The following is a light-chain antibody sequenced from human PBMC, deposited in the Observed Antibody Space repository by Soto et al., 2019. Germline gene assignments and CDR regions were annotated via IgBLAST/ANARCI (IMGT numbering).Light chain of an antibody. J-gene: IGLJ1*01. CDR3: GSWDSSLSAYV. V-gene: IGLV1-40*01. Sequence: QAVVTQPPSVSGAPGQRVTISCTGSSSNIGAGYVVHWYQHLPGTAPRLLIYGNSNRPSGVPDRFSGSKSGTSASLAITGLQTEDEADYYCGSWDSSLSAYVFGTGTKLTVL. CDR2: GNS. CDR1: SSNIGAGYV.